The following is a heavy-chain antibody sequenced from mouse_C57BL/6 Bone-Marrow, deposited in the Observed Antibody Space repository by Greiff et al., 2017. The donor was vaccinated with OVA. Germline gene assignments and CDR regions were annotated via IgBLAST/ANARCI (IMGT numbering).Heavy chain of an antibody. CDR1: GYTFTDYY. V-gene: IGHV1-26*01. D-gene: IGHD2-5*01. J-gene: IGHJ3*01. CDR3: AREYSTPFAY. Sequence: EVQLQQSGPELVKPGASVKISCKASGYTFTDYYMNWVKQSHGKSLEWIGDINPNNGGTSYNQKFKGKATLTVDKSSSTAYMELRSLTSEDSAVYYCAREYSTPFAYWGQGTLVTVSA. CDR2: INPNNGGT.